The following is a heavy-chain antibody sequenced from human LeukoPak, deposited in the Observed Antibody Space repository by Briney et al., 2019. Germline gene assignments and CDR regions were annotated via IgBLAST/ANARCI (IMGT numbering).Heavy chain of an antibody. CDR2: ISSDGSTK. Sequence: GGSLRLSCAASGFTFSNYYMSWIRQAPGKGLEWVSYISSDGSTKYYADSVKGRFTTSMDNAKNSLYLQMNSLRAEDTAVYYCARVGSIAAAGSIDYWGQGTLVIVSS. J-gene: IGHJ4*02. V-gene: IGHV3-11*01. D-gene: IGHD6-13*01. CDR1: GFTFSNYY. CDR3: ARVGSIAAAGSIDY.